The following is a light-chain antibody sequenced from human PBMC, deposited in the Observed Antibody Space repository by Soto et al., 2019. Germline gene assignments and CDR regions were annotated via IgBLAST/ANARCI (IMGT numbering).Light chain of an antibody. CDR1: SSDVGGYNY. V-gene: IGLV2-14*03. Sequence: QSALTQPASVSGSPGQSITISCTGTSSDVGGYNYVSWYQQHPGKAPKLMIYDVSNRPSGVSDRFSGSKSGNTASLIISGLQADDEADYYCSSYTGSSTRVVFGGGTKLTVL. CDR2: DVS. CDR3: SSYTGSSTRVV. J-gene: IGLJ2*01.